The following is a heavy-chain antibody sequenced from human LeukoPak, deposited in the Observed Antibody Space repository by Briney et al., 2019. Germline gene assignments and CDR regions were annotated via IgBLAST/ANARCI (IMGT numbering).Heavy chain of an antibody. CDR2: INQDGSGK. CDR1: GFTFSSSW. CDR3: VRGVDY. J-gene: IGHJ4*02. V-gene: IGHV3-7*04. Sequence: GGSLRLSCAASGFTFSSSWMSWVRQAPGKGLECVANINQDGSGKYYLDSLRGRFTISRDNAKNSLYLQVNSLRAEDTAVYYCVRGVDYWGQGILVTVSS.